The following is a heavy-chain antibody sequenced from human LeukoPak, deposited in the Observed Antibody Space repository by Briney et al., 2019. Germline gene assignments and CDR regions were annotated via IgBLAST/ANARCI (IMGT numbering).Heavy chain of an antibody. CDR2: IYSGGST. Sequence: GGSLRLSCAASGFTVSSNYMSWVRQAPGKGLEWVSVIYSGGSTYYADSVKGRFTISRDNSKNTLYLQMNSLRAEDTAVYYCAREFYGDYDLHYYYYMDVWGKGTTVTISS. J-gene: IGHJ6*03. D-gene: IGHD4-17*01. CDR1: GFTVSSNY. CDR3: AREFYGDYDLHYYYYMDV. V-gene: IGHV3-66*01.